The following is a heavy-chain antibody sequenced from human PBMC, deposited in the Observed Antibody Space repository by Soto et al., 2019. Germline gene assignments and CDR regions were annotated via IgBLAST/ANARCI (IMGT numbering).Heavy chain of an antibody. V-gene: IGHV3-30-3*01. Sequence: QVQLVESGGGVVQPGRSLRLSCAASGFTFSRNAMHWVRQAPGKGLEWVAVISYVGDNKYYADSVKGRFTISRDNSKNTLYLQMNSLRAEDTAVYYCARDRSPMAPYSYYYYGIDLWGQGTTVTVSS. CDR2: ISYVGDNK. J-gene: IGHJ6*02. CDR1: GFTFSRNA. D-gene: IGHD3-10*01. CDR3: ARDRSPMAPYSYYYYGIDL.